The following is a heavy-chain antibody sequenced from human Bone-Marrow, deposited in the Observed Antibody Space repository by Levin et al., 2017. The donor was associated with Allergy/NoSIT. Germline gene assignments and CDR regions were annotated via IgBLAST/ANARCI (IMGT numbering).Heavy chain of an antibody. CDR2: ISGPGDRT. D-gene: IGHD3-22*01. Sequence: GGSLRLSCAGSGYTFRSYAMTWVRQAPGKGLEWVSGISGPGDRTYYADSVTGRFVISRDNSQNTLFLQMNDLKGEDTAMYYCAIGYGSSGYYPQYYFDYWGQGALVTVSS. CDR3: AIGYGSSGYYPQYYFDY. J-gene: IGHJ4*02. CDR1: GYTFRSYA. V-gene: IGHV3-23*01.